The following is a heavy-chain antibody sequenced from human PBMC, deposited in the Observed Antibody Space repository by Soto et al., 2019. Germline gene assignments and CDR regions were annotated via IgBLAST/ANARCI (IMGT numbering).Heavy chain of an antibody. CDR2: ISSSSENI. D-gene: IGHD2-21*02. CDR1: GFGFRDHS. J-gene: IGHJ4*01. CDR3: ARLPKGSVVTG. Sequence: GGSLRLSCGGSGFGFRDHSMNWFRQPPGKGLQWISYISSSSENIYYADSVKGRFTVSRDNAKNTLFLQMNSLRDDDSAIYYCARLPKGSVVTGWGQGSLVTVSS. V-gene: IGHV3-48*02.